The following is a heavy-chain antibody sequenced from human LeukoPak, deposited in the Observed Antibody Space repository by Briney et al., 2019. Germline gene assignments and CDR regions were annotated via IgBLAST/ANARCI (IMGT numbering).Heavy chain of an antibody. V-gene: IGHV3-23*01. Sequence: PGGSLRLSCAASGFTFSSYAMSWVRQAPGKGLERVSAISGSGGSTYYADSVKGRFTVSRDNSKNTVYLQMNSLRVDDSAVYYCAKRKNSPGYSSLDQWGQGTLVTVSS. CDR3: AKRKNSPGYSSLDQ. CDR1: GFTFSSYA. J-gene: IGHJ4*02. CDR2: ISGSGGST. D-gene: IGHD2-15*01.